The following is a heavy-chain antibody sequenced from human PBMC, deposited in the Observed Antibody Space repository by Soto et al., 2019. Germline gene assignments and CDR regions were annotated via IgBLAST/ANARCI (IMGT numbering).Heavy chain of an antibody. J-gene: IGHJ5*02. CDR1: GYTFSIYG. Sequence: QVQLVQSGAEVKKPGASVTVSCKASGYTFSIYGITWVRQAPGQGLEWMAWISPYNRDKIYAQNLQGRVTVTTDTSTSTAYMELRSLRSDDTAMYYCARDLSPYRPLGNWFDPWGQGTLVTVSS. CDR3: ARDLSPYRPLGNWFDP. CDR2: ISPYNRDK. V-gene: IGHV1-18*01. D-gene: IGHD3-16*02.